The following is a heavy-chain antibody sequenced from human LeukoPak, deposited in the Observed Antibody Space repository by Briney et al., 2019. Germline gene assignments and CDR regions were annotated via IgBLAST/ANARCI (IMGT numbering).Heavy chain of an antibody. CDR2: INVYDGNT. D-gene: IGHD2-15*01. V-gene: IGHV1-18*01. CDR1: GYTFTSYG. J-gene: IGHJ6*02. CDR3: ARDSGYCSGDSCNYYYGMDV. Sequence: ASVKVSCKASGYTFTSYGVSWARQAPGQGLEWMGWINVYDGNTKYGQNLQGRVTMTTDTSTSTAYMELRSLGSDDTAVYYCARDSGYCSGDSCNYYYGMDVWGQGTTVTVSS.